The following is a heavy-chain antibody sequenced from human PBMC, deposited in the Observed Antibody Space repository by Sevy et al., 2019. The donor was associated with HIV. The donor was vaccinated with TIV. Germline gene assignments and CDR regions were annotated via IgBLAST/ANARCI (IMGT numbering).Heavy chain of an antibody. CDR1: GFTFSNAW. D-gene: IGHD3-22*01. CDR2: IKSKTDGGTT. CDR3: TTDVSSGYYCGYYYYGMDV. J-gene: IGHJ6*02. Sequence: GGSLRLSCAASGFTFSNAWMSWVRQAPGKGLEWVGRIKSKTDGGTTDYAAPVKGRFTISRDDSKNTLYLQMNSLKTEDTAVYYCTTDVSSGYYCGYYYYGMDVWGQGTTVTVSS. V-gene: IGHV3-15*01.